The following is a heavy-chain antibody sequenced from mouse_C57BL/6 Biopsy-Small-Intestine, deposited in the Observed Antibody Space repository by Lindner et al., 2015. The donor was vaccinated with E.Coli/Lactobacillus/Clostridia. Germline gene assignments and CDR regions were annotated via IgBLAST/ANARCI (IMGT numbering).Heavy chain of an antibody. J-gene: IGHJ2*01. CDR3: AREEFLWGSSPKEVPFNYFDF. CDR2: ISDYNGNT. V-gene: IGHV1-81*01. CDR1: GGTFSSYA. Sequence: SVKVSCKASGGTFSSYAISWVRQAPGQGLEWMGWISDYNGNTNYAQKFQGRVTITADESTSTAYVELSSLRSEDTAVYYCAREEFLWGSSPKEVPFNYFDFWGQGTLVTVSS.